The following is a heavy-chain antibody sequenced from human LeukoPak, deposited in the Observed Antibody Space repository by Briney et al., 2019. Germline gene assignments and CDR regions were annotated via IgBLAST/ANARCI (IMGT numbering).Heavy chain of an antibody. D-gene: IGHD3-16*02. CDR2: IQNDGSNT. Sequence: GGSLRLSCAASGFTFSDYGMNWVRQTPGKGLEWLAFIQNDGSNTFYADSVKGRFTISRDNSKNTLYLQMNSLRAEDTAVYYCARDLSHDYVWGSYRYYFDYWGQGTLVTVSS. CDR1: GFTFSDYG. CDR3: ARDLSHDYVWGSYRYYFDY. V-gene: IGHV3-30*02. J-gene: IGHJ4*02.